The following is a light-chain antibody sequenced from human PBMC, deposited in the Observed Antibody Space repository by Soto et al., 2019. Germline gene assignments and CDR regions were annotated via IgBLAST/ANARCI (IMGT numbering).Light chain of an antibody. CDR1: QDIRNY. CDR3: QHYDNLPYT. CDR2: DVS. V-gene: IGKV1-33*01. J-gene: IGKJ2*01. Sequence: DLQMTQSPSSLSASVGDRVTITCQASQDIRNYLNWYQQKPGKAPMLLIYDVSNLGQGLPSRFSVSASGTDFTPTISSLQPEDIPTYYCQHYDNLPYTFGQGTKLEIK.